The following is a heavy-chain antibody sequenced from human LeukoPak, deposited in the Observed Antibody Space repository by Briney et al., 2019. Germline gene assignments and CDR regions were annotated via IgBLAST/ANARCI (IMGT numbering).Heavy chain of an antibody. CDR1: GFTFRSYG. CDR3: ARDLRGNSRSYDYGDLDAFDM. D-gene: IGHD4-17*01. V-gene: IGHV3-21*06. J-gene: IGHJ3*02. CDR2: ISWSGSYI. Sequence: PGGSLRLSCEASGFTFRSYGVHWVRQAPGKGLEWVSSISWSGSYIYYADSVKGRCAISRDDAKSSLYLEMTSLRAEDTAVYYCARDLRGNSRSYDYGDLDAFDMWGQGTMVTVSS.